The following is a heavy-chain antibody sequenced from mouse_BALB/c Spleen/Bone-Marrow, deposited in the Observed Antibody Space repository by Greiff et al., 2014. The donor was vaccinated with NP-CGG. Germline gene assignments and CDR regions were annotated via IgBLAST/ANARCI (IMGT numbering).Heavy chain of an antibody. D-gene: IGHD2-10*01. CDR3: ARPSYYGHTIDY. CDR2: ISSGGSYT. Sequence: VQLVESGGDFVKPGGSLKLSCTASGFTFSTYAMSWVRQTPEKRLEWVATISSGGSYTYYVDSVKGRFTISRDNAKNTLYLQMSSLRSEDTAMYYCARPSYYGHTIDYWGQGTSVTVSS. J-gene: IGHJ4*01. CDR1: GFTFSTYA. V-gene: IGHV5-9-3*01.